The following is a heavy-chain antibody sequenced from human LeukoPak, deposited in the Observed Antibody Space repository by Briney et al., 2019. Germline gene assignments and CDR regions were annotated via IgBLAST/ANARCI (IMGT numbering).Heavy chain of an antibody. J-gene: IGHJ5*02. CDR3: ARGGIVGAGFDP. V-gene: IGHV1-8*03. CDR2: MNPNSGNT. D-gene: IGHD1-26*01. CDR1: GYTFTSYD. Sequence: ASVKVSCKASGYTFTSYDINWVRQATGQGLEWMGWMNPNSGNTGYAQKFQGRVTITRNTSISTAYMGLSSLRSEDTAVYYCARGGIVGAGFDPWGQATPVTVSS.